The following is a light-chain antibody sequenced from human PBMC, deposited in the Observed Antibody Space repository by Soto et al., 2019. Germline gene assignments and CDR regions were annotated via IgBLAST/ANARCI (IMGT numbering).Light chain of an antibody. CDR1: QSVNNNY. J-gene: IGKJ1*01. V-gene: IGKV3-20*01. CDR2: GAS. CDR3: QQYGTSWWT. Sequence: EIVFTQSPGTLSVSPGDRATLSCRASQSVNNNYLAWYQQKPGQAPRLLIYGASSRATGIPDRFRGSGSGTDFTLTISRLEPEDFAVYFCQQYGTSWWTFDQGTKVDIK.